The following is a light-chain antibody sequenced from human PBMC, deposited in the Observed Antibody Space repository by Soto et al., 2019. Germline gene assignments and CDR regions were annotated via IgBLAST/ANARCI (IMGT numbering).Light chain of an antibody. CDR1: QDISKN. CDR3: QQYDNVFLT. J-gene: IGKJ4*01. V-gene: IGKV1-33*01. CDR2: DAS. Sequence: DIHITNSPSSLPALVGDGVTITCQATQDISKNLNWYQQKPGKAPKLLIYDASNLGRGVPSRFSGSGSGTDFSFTISSLQPEDIATYYCQQYDNVFLTFGQGTKVDIK.